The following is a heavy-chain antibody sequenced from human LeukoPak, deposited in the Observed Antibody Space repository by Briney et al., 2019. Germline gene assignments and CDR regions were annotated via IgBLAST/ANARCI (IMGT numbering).Heavy chain of an antibody. D-gene: IGHD1-14*01. CDR1: GFTFSSYW. Sequence: GGSLRLSCAASGFTFSSYWIRWVRQAPGKGLAWVSRIDNDGSDTIFADSVKGRFTLSRDNARNTVYLQMNSLRAEDTAVYYCARGGFHHGFDIWGQGTMVTVS. CDR2: IDNDGSDT. V-gene: IGHV3-74*01. J-gene: IGHJ3*02. CDR3: ARGGFHHGFDI.